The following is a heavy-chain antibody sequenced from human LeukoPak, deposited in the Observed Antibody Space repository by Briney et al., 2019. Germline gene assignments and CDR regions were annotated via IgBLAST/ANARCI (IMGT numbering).Heavy chain of an antibody. D-gene: IGHD3-22*01. CDR2: IKQDGSDR. J-gene: IGHJ4*02. V-gene: IGHV3-7*01. CDR1: GFTFSSYS. CDR3: ARVYYYDSSGYYYEGDYFDY. Sequence: PGGSLRLSCAASGFTFSSYSMTWVRQTPGKGLEWVANIKQDGSDRYYVDSVKGRFTISRDNAKNSLYLQMNSLRAEDTAVYYCARVYYYDSSGYYYEGDYFDYWGQGTLVTVSS.